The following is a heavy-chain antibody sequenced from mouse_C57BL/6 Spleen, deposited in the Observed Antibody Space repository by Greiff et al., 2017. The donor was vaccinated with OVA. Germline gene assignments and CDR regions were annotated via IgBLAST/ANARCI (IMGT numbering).Heavy chain of an antibody. CDR1: GYTFTSYW. Sequence: QVQLQQPGAELVRPGSSVKLSCKASGYTFTSYWMHWVKQRPIQGLEWIGNIDPSDSETHDTQKFKDKATLTVDKSSSTAYMQLSSLTSEDSAVYYCARTNWDSYYFDYWGQGTTLTVSS. CDR3: ARTNWDSYYFDY. CDR2: IDPSDSET. J-gene: IGHJ2*01. D-gene: IGHD4-1*01. V-gene: IGHV1-52*01.